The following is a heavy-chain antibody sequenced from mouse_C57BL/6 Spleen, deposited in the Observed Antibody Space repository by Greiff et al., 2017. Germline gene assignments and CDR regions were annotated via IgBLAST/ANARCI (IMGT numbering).Heavy chain of an antibody. CDR1: GYAFSSSW. D-gene: IGHD2-2*01. Sequence: VQLQQSGPELVKPGASVKISCKASGYAFSSSWMNWVKQRPGKGLEWIGRMYPGDGDTNYNGKFKGKATLTADKSSSTAYMQLSSLTSEDSAVYFCAGYKGAMDYWGQGTSVTVSS. J-gene: IGHJ4*01. V-gene: IGHV1-82*01. CDR3: AGYKGAMDY. CDR2: MYPGDGDT.